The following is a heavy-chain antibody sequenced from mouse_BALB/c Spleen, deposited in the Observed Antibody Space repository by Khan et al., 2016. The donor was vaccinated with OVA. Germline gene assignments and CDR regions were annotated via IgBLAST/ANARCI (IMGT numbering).Heavy chain of an antibody. Sequence: QVQLKQSGPGLVAPSQSLSIICTVSGFSLTNYGVHWVRQPPGKGLEWLGVMWAGGSTNYNSALMSRLSISIDNSKSQVFLKMNSLQTDDTAMYYCARPYYGSACVACWGQGTMVTVSA. J-gene: IGHJ3*01. CDR2: MWAGGST. D-gene: IGHD1-1*01. V-gene: IGHV2-9*02. CDR1: GFSLTNYG. CDR3: ARPYYGSACVAC.